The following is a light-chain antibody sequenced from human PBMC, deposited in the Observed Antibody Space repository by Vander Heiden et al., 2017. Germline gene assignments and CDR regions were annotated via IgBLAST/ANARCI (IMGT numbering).Light chain of an antibody. CDR3: MQSLQSRT. CDR1: QSLLHRSGYYY. Sequence: DLVMTKSRLFLSVTPGEPASISCRSSQSLLHRSGYYYLDWYLQKPGQPPQLLIYMGSDRASGVPDRFSGSGAGTDFTLKISKVEAEDAGVYYCMQSLQSRTFGPGTKVEIK. CDR2: MGS. V-gene: IGKV2-28*01. J-gene: IGKJ1*01.